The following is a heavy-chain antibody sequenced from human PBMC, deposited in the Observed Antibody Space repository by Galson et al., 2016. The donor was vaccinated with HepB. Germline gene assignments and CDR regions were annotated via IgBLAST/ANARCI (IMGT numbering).Heavy chain of an antibody. CDR3: ARPPMGARYYFDS. D-gene: IGHD1-26*01. V-gene: IGHV4-4*02. Sequence: SETLSLTCVVSGGSISSSNWCSWVRQPPGKGLEWIGEIFHSGTTNYTPSLKSRVTISMDKSKNQFSLNLTSVTAADTAVYYCARPPMGARYYFDSWGQGALVTVSS. CDR2: IFHSGTT. J-gene: IGHJ4*02. CDR1: GGSISSSNW.